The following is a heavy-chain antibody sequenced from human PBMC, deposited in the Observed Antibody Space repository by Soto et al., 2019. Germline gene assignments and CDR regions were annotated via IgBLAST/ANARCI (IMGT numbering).Heavy chain of an antibody. CDR1: GFSFRAHG. CDR3: ARDELWDSSGNAKNWEPPWSGE. J-gene: IGHJ4*02. CDR2: IWYDGHNK. V-gene: IGHV3-33*01. D-gene: IGHD7-27*01. Sequence: QVQLVESGGGVVQPGKSLRLSCAASGFSFRAHGMHWVRQTPGKGLEWVAVIWYDGHNKFYADSVRGRFTISRDNDADILYLQMNSLRVEDTAVYYCARDELWDSSGNAKNWEPPWSGEWGQGTLVTVSP.